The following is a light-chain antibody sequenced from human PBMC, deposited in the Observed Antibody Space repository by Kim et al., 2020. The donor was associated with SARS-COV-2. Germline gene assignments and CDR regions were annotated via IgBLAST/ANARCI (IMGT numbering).Light chain of an antibody. J-gene: IGLJ3*02. CDR1: SGGIASNY. V-gene: IGLV6-57*03. CDR2: ADK. CDR3: QSYDSTNHWV. Sequence: KTVTISCTRSSGGIASNYVQWYQQRPGSAPTTVIYADKQRPSGVPDRFSGSIDSSSNSASLTISGMRPEDEADYYCQSYDSTNHWVFGGGTQLTVL.